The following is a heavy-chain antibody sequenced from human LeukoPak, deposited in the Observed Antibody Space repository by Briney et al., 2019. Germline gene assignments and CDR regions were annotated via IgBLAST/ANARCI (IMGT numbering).Heavy chain of an antibody. J-gene: IGHJ4*02. V-gene: IGHV3-21*06. CDR3: ARVYGTEIDY. D-gene: IGHD3-10*01. CDR2: ITSDSRGI. Sequence: GGSLRLSCVASGFTYSHYGMNWVRQAPGKGLEWVSGITSDSRGIYYADSVKGRFTISRDISNNTVFLQMNSLRPADTAVYFCARVYGTEIDYWGQGTLVSVSS. CDR1: GFTYSHYG.